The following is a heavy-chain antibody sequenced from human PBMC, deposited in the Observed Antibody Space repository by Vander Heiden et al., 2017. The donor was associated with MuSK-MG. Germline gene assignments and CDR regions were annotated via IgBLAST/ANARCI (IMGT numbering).Heavy chain of an antibody. CDR3: ARPGVLTGYYQD. J-gene: IGHJ4*02. Sequence: QLQLQESGPGLVKPSDTLSLTCTVSGGSISTIYYWGWVRQSPGKGLEWIGSIYYSGSTYYNPSLKSRVTISVETSKNQFSLQLRSVTAADTAVYYCARPGVLTGYYQDWGQGTLVSVSS. D-gene: IGHD3-9*01. CDR1: GGSISTIYY. V-gene: IGHV4-39*01. CDR2: IYYSGST.